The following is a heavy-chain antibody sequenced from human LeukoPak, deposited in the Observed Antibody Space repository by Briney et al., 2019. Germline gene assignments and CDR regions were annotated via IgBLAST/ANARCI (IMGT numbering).Heavy chain of an antibody. CDR2: ISSSSSYI. Sequence: GGSLRLSCAASGFTFSSYSMNWVRQAPGKGLEWVSSISSSSSYIYYADSVKGRFTISRGNAKNSLYLQMNSLRAEDTAVYYCARDGGPQWLVQTFDYWGQGTLVTVSS. CDR1: GFTFSSYS. V-gene: IGHV3-21*01. J-gene: IGHJ4*02. D-gene: IGHD6-19*01. CDR3: ARDGGPQWLVQTFDY.